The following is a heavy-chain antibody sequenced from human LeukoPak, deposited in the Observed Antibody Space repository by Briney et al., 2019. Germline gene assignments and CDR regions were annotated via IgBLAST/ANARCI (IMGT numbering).Heavy chain of an antibody. J-gene: IGHJ4*02. CDR2: ISDDSSFT. V-gene: IGHV3-23*01. CDR1: GLRFRSYA. D-gene: IGHD2-15*01. CDR3: AKGRCSGVGCDSFHS. Sequence: GGSLRLSCVASGLRFRSYAMNWFRQAPGKGLECISTISDDSSFTYYADSVRGRSAISRDDSKNTLYLQMNNLKVEDTAVYYCAKGRCSGVGCDSFHSWGQGALVTVSS.